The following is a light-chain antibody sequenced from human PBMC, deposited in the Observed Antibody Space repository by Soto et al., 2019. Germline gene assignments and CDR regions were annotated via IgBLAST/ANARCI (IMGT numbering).Light chain of an antibody. Sequence: QSVLTQPASVSGSPGQSITISCTGTTSNVGAYNYVSWYQHHPGKAPKLTIYDVSDRPSGVSNRFSCSKSGNTASLTISWLQAEVEADYYSTSNRGITNYVFGTGTKVTV. CDR3: TSNRGITNYV. CDR1: TSNVGAYNY. J-gene: IGLJ1*01. V-gene: IGLV2-14*03. CDR2: DVS.